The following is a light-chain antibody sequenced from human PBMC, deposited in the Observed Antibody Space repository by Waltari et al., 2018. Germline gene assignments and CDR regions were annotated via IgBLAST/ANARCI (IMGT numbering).Light chain of an antibody. Sequence: DIQMTQSPSYLSASVGDRVTTTCWAGQSISVYLNWYQQRPGKAPKLLIYDASTLQSGVPSRFSGSGSGTDFTLTISSLQPEDFATYYCQQSYSTPATFGQGTRLEIK. CDR3: QQSYSTPAT. J-gene: IGKJ5*01. V-gene: IGKV1-39*01. CDR1: QSISVY. CDR2: DAS.